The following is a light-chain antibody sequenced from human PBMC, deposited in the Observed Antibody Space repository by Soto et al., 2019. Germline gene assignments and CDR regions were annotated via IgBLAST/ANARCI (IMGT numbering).Light chain of an antibody. CDR1: QSISTY. CDR3: QQSYTTPL. V-gene: IGKV1-39*01. Sequence: DIQMTQSPSSLSASVGDRVTITCRASQSISTYLNWYQQKPGKAPNLLIYAASSLQSGVPSRFSGSGSGTDFTLTIGSLQPEDFATYSCQQSYTTPLFGQGTQVQI. CDR2: AAS. J-gene: IGKJ1*01.